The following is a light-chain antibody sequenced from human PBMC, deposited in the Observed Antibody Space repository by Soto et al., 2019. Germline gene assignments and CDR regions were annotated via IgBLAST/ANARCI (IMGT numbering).Light chain of an antibody. CDR3: QQSYSTPLT. Sequence: DIQMTQSPSSLSASVGDRVTITCRASQSISSYLNRYQQKPGKAPKLLIYAASSLQSGVPSRFSGSGSGTDFTLTTSSLQPEDFATYYCQQSYSTPLTFGGGTKVELK. CDR2: AAS. J-gene: IGKJ4*01. CDR1: QSISSY. V-gene: IGKV1-39*01.